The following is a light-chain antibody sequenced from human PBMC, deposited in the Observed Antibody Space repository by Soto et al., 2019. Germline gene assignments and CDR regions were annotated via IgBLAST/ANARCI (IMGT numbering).Light chain of an antibody. CDR3: CSYAGSSTYVV. V-gene: IGLV2-23*01. Sequence: QSALTQPASVSGSRGQSITISCTGTSSDVGSYNLVSWYQQHPGKAPKLMIYEGSKRPSGVSKRFSGSKSGNTASLTISGLQAEDEADYYCCSYAGSSTYVVFGGGTKLTVL. CDR2: EGS. J-gene: IGLJ2*01. CDR1: SSDVGSYNL.